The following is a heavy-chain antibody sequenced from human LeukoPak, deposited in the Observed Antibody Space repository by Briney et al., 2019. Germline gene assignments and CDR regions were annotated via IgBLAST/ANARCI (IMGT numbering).Heavy chain of an antibody. CDR3: AKGDHYYGMDV. D-gene: IGHD2-21*01. V-gene: IGHV3-30*18. Sequence: GGSLRLSCAASGFPFSSYGMHWVRQAPGKGLEWVAVISYDGSNKYYADSVKGRFTISRDNSKNTLHLQMNSLRAVDTAVYYCAKGDHYYGMDVWGQGTTVTVSS. CDR2: ISYDGSNK. CDR1: GFPFSSYG. J-gene: IGHJ6*02.